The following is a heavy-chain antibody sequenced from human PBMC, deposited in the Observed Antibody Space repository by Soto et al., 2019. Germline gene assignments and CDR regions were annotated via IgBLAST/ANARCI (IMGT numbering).Heavy chain of an antibody. CDR1: GFTFTNAW. V-gene: IGHV3-15*07. J-gene: IGHJ4*02. Sequence: EVQLVESGGGLVKPGGSLRLSCAASGFTFTNAWLNWVRQGPGKGLQWVGRIKSKTDGGTTDYAAPLKGRFTISRDDSKNTVYLQTNSLKTEDTAVYYCTTDSDILTGLAGCGYWGQGTLVTVSS. CDR3: TTDSDILTGLAGCGY. CDR2: IKSKTDGGTT. D-gene: IGHD3-9*01.